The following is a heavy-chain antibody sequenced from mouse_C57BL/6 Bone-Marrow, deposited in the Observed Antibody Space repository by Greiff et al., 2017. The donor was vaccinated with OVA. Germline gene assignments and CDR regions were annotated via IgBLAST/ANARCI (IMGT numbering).Heavy chain of an antibody. J-gene: IGHJ3*01. V-gene: IGHV5-15*01. D-gene: IGHD2-4*01. Sequence: EVQLVESGGGLVQPGGSLKLSCAASGFTFSDYGMAWVRQAPRKGPEWVAFISNFAYSIYYADTVTGRFTISRENAKNTRYLEMSSLRSEDTAMYYCARYDYDTWFAYWGQGTLVTVSA. CDR3: ARYDYDTWFAY. CDR1: GFTFSDYG. CDR2: ISNFAYSI.